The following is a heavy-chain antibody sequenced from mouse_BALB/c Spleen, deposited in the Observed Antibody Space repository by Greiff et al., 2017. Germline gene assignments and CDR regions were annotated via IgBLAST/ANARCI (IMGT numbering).Heavy chain of an antibody. CDR1: GYTFTDYA. V-gene: IGHV1S137*01. J-gene: IGHJ3*01. Sequence: VQLQQSGAELVRPGVSVKISCKGSGYTFTDYAMHWVKQSHAKSLEWIGVISTYYGDASYNQKFKGKATMTVDKSSSTAYMELARLTSEDSAIYYCARDYGSRAWFAYWGQGTLVTVSA. D-gene: IGHD1-1*01. CDR3: ARDYGSRAWFAY. CDR2: ISTYYGDA.